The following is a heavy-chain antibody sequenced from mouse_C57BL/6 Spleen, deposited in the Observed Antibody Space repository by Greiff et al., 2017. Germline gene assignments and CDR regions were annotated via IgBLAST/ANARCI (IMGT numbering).Heavy chain of an antibody. CDR2: IYPGDGDT. CDR1: GYAFSSYW. D-gene: IGHD2-1*01. V-gene: IGHV1-80*01. CDR3: ARSGLLWYPDY. J-gene: IGHJ2*01. Sequence: QVHVKQSGAELVKPGASVKISCKASGYAFSSYWMNWVKQRPGKGLEWIGQIYPGDGDTNYNGKFKGKATLTADKSSSTAYMQLSSLTSEDSAVYFCARSGLLWYPDYWGQGTTLTVSS.